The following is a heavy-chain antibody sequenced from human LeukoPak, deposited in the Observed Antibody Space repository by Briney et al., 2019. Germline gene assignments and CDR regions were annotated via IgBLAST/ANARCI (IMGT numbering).Heavy chain of an antibody. CDR2: IYYTGRA. D-gene: IGHD3-3*01. CDR3: ARGDFWSGAPTD. Sequence: SDTLSLTRTVSGGSISRYYWSWIRQSPGPGLEGIGYIYYTGRADYNPSLKSRVSMSVDTSKSQFSLRVNSMTAADTAVYYCARGDFWSGAPTDWGQGTLVTVSS. CDR1: GGSISRYY. J-gene: IGHJ4*02. V-gene: IGHV4-59*07.